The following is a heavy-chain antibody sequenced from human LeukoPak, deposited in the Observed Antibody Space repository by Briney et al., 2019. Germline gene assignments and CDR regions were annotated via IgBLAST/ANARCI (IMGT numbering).Heavy chain of an antibody. CDR3: AILSGSMVRGVRGVDFDY. D-gene: IGHD3-10*01. CDR1: GYTFTGYY. Sequence: ASVKVSCKASGYTFTGYYMHWVRQAPGQGLEWMGWMNPNSGGTNYAQKFQGRVTMTRDTSISTAYMELSRLRSDDTAVYYCAILSGSMVRGVRGVDFDYWGQGTLVTVSS. J-gene: IGHJ4*02. CDR2: MNPNSGGT. V-gene: IGHV1-2*02.